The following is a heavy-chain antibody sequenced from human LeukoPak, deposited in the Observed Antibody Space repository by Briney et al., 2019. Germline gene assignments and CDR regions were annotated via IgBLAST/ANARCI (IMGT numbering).Heavy chain of an antibody. CDR2: ISSSGSYI. CDR3: ARDRGSRRYNNGYSEY. V-gene: IGHV3-21*01. D-gene: IGHD5-18*01. CDR1: GFTFSSYT. J-gene: IGHJ4*02. Sequence: GGSLRLSCAASGFTFSSYTINWVRQAPGKGLEWVSSISSSGSYIYYADSVKGRFTVSRDNAKNSLYLQVKSLRAEDTAVYYCARDRGSRRYNNGYSEYWGQGTLVTVSS.